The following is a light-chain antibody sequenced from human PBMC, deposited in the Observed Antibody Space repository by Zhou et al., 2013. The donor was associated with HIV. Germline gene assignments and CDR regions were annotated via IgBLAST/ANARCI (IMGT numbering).Light chain of an antibody. J-gene: IGKJ3*01. V-gene: IGKV1-33*01. CDR1: QDISNY. CDR3: QQYDNLPFT. Sequence: DIQMTQSPSSLSASVGDRVTITCQASQDISNYLNWYQQKPGKAPKLLICDASNLETGVPSRFSGGGSGTDFTFTISSLQPEDIATYYCQQYDNLPFTFG. CDR2: DAS.